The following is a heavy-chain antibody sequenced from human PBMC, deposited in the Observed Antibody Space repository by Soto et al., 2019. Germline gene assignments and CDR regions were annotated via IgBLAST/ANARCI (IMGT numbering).Heavy chain of an antibody. CDR3: ARGPLVVLNYFES. Sequence: QVQLVQSGTEVKKPGSSVKVSCKASGGTFRNYPINWVRQAPVQGLEWMGSIFPLTDIPDYAQNFQARLTISADKSRSTAYMELSSLTSDDTAMYFCARGPLVVLNYFESWGQGTLVTVSS. CDR2: IFPLTDIP. CDR1: GGTFRNYP. V-gene: IGHV1-69*02. J-gene: IGHJ4*02.